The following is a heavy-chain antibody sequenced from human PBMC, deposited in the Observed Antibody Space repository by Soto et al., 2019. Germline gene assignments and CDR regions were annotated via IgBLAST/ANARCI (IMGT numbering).Heavy chain of an antibody. CDR2: INPNSGGT. CDR1: GYSFTGYY. J-gene: IGHJ5*02. Sequence: ASVKGSCKSSGYSFTGYYMHWVRQAPGQGLEWMGWINPNSGGTNYAQKFQGRVTMTRDTSISTAYMELSSLRSDDTAIYYCARMATFGSLNWFDPWGQGTLVTVSS. V-gene: IGHV1-2*02. CDR3: ARMATFGSLNWFDP. D-gene: IGHD3-16*01.